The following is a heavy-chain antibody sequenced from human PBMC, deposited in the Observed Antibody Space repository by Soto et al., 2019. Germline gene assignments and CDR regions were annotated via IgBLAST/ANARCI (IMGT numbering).Heavy chain of an antibody. CDR2: ITATGDRT. CDR1: GFRFSSYS. D-gene: IGHD3-22*01. CDR3: ATMNGYFEY. V-gene: IGHV3-23*01. J-gene: IGHJ4*02. Sequence: PGGSLRLSSADSGFRFSSYSMSWVRQTPGKGLEWVAAITATGDRTYYADSVTGRFTISRDNSKKTHYLQMTSLRAEDTAMYYCATMNGYFEYWGQGTQVTVSS.